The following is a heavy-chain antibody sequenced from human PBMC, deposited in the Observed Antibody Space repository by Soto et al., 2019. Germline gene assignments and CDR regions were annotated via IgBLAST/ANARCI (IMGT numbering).Heavy chain of an antibody. D-gene: IGHD4-17*01. J-gene: IGHJ6*03. Sequence: GGSLRLSCAASGFTFSSYAMSWVRQAPGKGLEWVSAISGSGGSTYYADSVKGRFTISRDHSKNTLYLQMNSLRAEDTAVYYCAKDGSGDYGGLYYYYMDVWGKGTTVTVSS. V-gene: IGHV3-23*01. CDR1: GFTFSSYA. CDR2: ISGSGGST. CDR3: AKDGSGDYGGLYYYYMDV.